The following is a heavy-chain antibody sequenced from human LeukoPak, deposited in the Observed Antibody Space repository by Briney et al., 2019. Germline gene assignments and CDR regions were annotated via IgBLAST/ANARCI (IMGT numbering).Heavy chain of an antibody. J-gene: IGHJ4*02. CDR1: GFTFSSYG. CDR2: ITKDGSKK. V-gene: IGHV3-7*01. CDR3: ARDDIIVGATTLDY. Sequence: GGSLRLSCAASGFTFSSYGMSWVRQAPGKGLEWVADITKDGSKKYHVDSVKGRFTISRDNAKNTLYLEMDSVRLGDTAVYYCARDDIIVGATTLDYWGQGTLVTVSS. D-gene: IGHD1-26*01.